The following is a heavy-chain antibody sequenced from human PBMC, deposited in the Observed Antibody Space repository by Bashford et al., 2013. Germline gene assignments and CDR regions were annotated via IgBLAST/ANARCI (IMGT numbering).Heavy chain of an antibody. V-gene: IGHV3-23*01. CDR2: ISGSSGDT. CDR3: AKDRDDYGDPDAFNL. D-gene: IGHD4-17*01. Sequence: VRQAPGKGLEWVSAISGSSGDTYYADSVKGRFTISRDNSKNTMNLLMNTVRFEDTAVYYCAKDRDDYGDPDAFNLVGQGTMVTVSS. J-gene: IGHJ3*01.